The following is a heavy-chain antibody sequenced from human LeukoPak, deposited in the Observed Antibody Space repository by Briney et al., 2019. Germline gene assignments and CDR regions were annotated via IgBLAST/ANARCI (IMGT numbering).Heavy chain of an antibody. V-gene: IGHV3-33*01. CDR1: GFTFSSYG. Sequence: GGSLRLSCAASGFTFSSYGMHWVRQAPGKGLEWVAVTWSDGSKKYYADSVKGRFTISRDNSKNTLYLQMNSLRAEDTAVYYCARDKGYDSRGQPFDYRGQGALVTVSS. D-gene: IGHD3-22*01. J-gene: IGHJ4*02. CDR3: ARDKGYDSRGQPFDY. CDR2: TWSDGSKK.